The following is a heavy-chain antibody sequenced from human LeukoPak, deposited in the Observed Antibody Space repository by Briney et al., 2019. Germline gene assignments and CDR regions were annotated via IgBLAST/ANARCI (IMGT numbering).Heavy chain of an antibody. J-gene: IGHJ5*02. CDR3: AKGPYGDYDHWFDP. V-gene: IGHV3-30*02. D-gene: IGHD4-17*01. Sequence: PGGSLRLSCAASGFTFSSYGMHWVRQAPGKGLEWVAFIRYDGSNKYYADSVKGRFTISRDNSKNTLYLQMNSLRAEGTAVYYCAKGPYGDYDHWFDPWGQETLVTVSS. CDR1: GFTFSSYG. CDR2: IRYDGSNK.